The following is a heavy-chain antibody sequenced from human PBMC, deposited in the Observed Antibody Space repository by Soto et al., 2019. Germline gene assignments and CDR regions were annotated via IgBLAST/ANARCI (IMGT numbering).Heavy chain of an antibody. CDR2: IWNAGSVK. CDR3: ARDLEGAATWGYHFDY. D-gene: IGHD2-15*01. Sequence: QEQLVESGGGVVKPGRPLRLSSTASGFTFGPYPLHGVRQPPGMGLEWGAVIWNAGSVKNYEDPWKGRFTISRDISKNTMYLQMNSLRAEDTAVYYCARDLEGAATWGYHFDYWGQGTLVTVSS. CDR1: GFTFGPYP. J-gene: IGHJ4*02. V-gene: IGHV3-33*01.